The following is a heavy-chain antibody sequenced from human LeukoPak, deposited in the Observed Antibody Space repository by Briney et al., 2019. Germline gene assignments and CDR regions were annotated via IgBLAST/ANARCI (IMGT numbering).Heavy chain of an antibody. J-gene: IGHJ4*02. Sequence: VGSLRLSCAASGFTFSTYDMNWVRQAPGKGLEWVSVIYSGGSTYYADSVKGRFTISRDNSKNTLYLQMNSLRAEDTAVYYCASTFYGDSPPYWGQGTPVTVSS. CDR3: ASTFYGDSPPY. CDR1: GFTFSTYD. V-gene: IGHV3-66*01. CDR2: IYSGGST. D-gene: IGHD4-17*01.